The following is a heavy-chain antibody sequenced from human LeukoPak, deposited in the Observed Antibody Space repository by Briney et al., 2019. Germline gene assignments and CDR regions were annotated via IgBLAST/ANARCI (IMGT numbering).Heavy chain of an antibody. V-gene: IGHV4-39*07. D-gene: IGHD1-1*01. J-gene: IGHJ6*02. CDR1: GGSISSGGYY. CDR2: INHSGST. CDR3: ARARTTTGTTAPYYYYGMDV. Sequence: SETLPLTCTVSGGSISSGGYYWSWIRQPPGKGLEWIGEINHSGSTNYNPSLKSRVTISVDTSKNQFSLKLSSVTAADTAVYYCARARTTTGTTAPYYYYGMDVWGQGTTVTVSS.